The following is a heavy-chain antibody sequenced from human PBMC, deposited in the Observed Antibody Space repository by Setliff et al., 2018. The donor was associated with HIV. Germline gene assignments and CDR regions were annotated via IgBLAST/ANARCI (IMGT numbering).Heavy chain of an antibody. Sequence: SLTCTVSGGSISGYHWNWLRQTPGKGLEWIGYIYTSRGTNYNHSLRTRVIISVDTSNQFSLKLSSVTAADAAVYYCARSPSYRGSWEYYFDYWGQGILVPSPQ. CDR1: GGSISGYH. J-gene: IGHJ4*02. D-gene: IGHD6-13*01. V-gene: IGHV4-4*09. CDR3: ARSPSYRGSWEYYFDY. CDR2: IYTSRGT.